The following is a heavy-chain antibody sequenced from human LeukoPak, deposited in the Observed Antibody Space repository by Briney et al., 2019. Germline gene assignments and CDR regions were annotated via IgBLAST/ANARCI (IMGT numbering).Heavy chain of an antibody. CDR2: IYYSGST. V-gene: IGHV4-39*07. Sequence: SETLSLTCTVSGGPISSSSYYWGWIRQPPGKVLEWIGSIYYSGSTYYNPSLKSRVTISVDTSKNQFSLKLSSVTAADTAVYYCARAVQLWERYYYYYYYMDVWGKGTTVTISS. D-gene: IGHD5-18*01. CDR1: GGPISSSSYY. J-gene: IGHJ6*03. CDR3: ARAVQLWERYYYYYYYMDV.